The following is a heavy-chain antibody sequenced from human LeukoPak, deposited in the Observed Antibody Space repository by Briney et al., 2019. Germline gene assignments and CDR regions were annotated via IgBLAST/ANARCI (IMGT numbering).Heavy chain of an antibody. V-gene: IGHV3-7*01. CDR3: AKDYYDSSGSFDY. D-gene: IGHD3-22*01. CDR2: IKQDGSEK. CDR1: GFTFSSYW. Sequence: GGSLRLSCAASGFTFSSYWMSWVRQAPGKGLEWVANIKQDGSEKYYVDSVKGRFTISRDNSKNTLYLQMNSLRAEDTAVYYCAKDYYDSSGSFDYWGQGTLVTVSS. J-gene: IGHJ4*02.